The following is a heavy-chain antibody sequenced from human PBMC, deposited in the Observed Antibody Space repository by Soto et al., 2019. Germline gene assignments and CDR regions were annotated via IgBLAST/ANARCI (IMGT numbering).Heavy chain of an antibody. V-gene: IGHV1-69*08. D-gene: IGHD2-2*01. CDR2: IIPILGIA. CDR3: ARDGCSSTSCYVGGYYYYYYMDV. CDR1: GGTFSSYT. J-gene: IGHJ6*03. Sequence: QVQLVQSGAEVKKPGSSVKVSCKASGGTFSSYTISWVRQAPGHGLEWMGRIIPILGIANYAQKFQGRVTITADKSTSTAYMELSSLRSEYTAVYYCARDGCSSTSCYVGGYYYYYYMDVWDKGTTVTVSS.